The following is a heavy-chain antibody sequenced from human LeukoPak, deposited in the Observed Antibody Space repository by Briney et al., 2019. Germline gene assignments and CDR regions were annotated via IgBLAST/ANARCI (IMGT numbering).Heavy chain of an antibody. D-gene: IGHD3-9*01. CDR3: ARAVLRYFDYLDY. V-gene: IGHV4-34*01. J-gene: IGHJ4*02. CDR2: INHSGST. Sequence: SGTLSLTCAVYGGSFSGYYWSWIRQPPGKGLEWIGEINHSGSTNYNPSLKSRVTISVDTSKNQFSLKLSSVTAADTAVYYCARAVLRYFDYLDYWGQGTLVTVSS. CDR1: GGSFSGYY.